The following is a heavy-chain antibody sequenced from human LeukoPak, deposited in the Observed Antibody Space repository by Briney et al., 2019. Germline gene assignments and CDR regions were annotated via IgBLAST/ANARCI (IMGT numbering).Heavy chain of an antibody. V-gene: IGHV4-34*01. Sequence: PSETLSLTCAVYGGSFSGYYWSWIRQPPGKGLEWIGEINHGGSTNYNPSLKSRATISIDTSKSQFSLKLTAVSAADTAVYYCARGAPGYWGQGTLVTVSS. J-gene: IGHJ4*02. CDR1: GGSFSGYY. CDR2: INHGGST. CDR3: ARGAPGY.